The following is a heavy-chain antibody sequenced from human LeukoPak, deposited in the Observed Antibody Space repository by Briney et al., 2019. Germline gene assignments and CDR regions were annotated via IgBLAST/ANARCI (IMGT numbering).Heavy chain of an antibody. CDR2: VKSDGSNP. CDR1: RFSFSNYW. Sequence: GSLRLSCVASRFSFSNYWMHWVRQAPGKGLVWVSRVKSDGSNPSYADSVKGRFTISRDNAENMLYLQMNTLGAEDTAVYYCARDIVSGSGSLDYWGQGTLVTVSS. CDR3: ARDIVSGSGSLDY. J-gene: IGHJ4*02. V-gene: IGHV3-74*01. D-gene: IGHD3-10*01.